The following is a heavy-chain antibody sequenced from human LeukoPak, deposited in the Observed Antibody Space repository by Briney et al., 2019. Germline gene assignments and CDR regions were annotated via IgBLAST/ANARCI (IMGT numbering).Heavy chain of an antibody. V-gene: IGHV4-59*08. J-gene: IGHJ4*02. CDR2: IYYSGST. CDR1: GGSISSYY. Sequence: SETLSLTCTVSGGSISSYYWSWIRQPPGKGLEWIGHIYYSGSTNHNPSLKSRVTISVDTSKNQFSLKLSSVTAADTAVYYCARRELGAGYFDYWGQGTLVTVSS. D-gene: IGHD1-26*01. CDR3: ARRELGAGYFDY.